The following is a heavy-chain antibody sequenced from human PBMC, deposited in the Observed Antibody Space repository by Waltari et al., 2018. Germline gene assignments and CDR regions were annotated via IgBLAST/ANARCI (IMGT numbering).Heavy chain of an antibody. V-gene: IGHV1-2*06. D-gene: IGHD3-22*01. Sequence: QVQLVQSGAEVKKPGASVKVSCTASGYTFTGYYMHWVRQAPGQGLEWMGRINPNSGGTNYAQKFQGRVTMTRDTSISTAYMELSRLRSDDTAVYYCARAFITMIVVAPDYWGQGTLVTVSS. CDR2: INPNSGGT. J-gene: IGHJ4*02. CDR1: GYTFTGYY. CDR3: ARAFITMIVVAPDY.